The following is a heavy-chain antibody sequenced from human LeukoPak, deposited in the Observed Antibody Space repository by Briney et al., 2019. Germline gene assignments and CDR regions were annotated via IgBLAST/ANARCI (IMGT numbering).Heavy chain of an antibody. CDR3: VKDLSGWYSFDY. CDR2: INDHGDTT. J-gene: IGHJ4*02. Sequence: GGSLRLSCAASGFTFSSYGMSWVRQAPGMGLEYVSGINDHGDTTHYGDSVRGRVTISRDDSKNTVHLQMSSLRAEDTAVYYCVKDLSGWYSFDYWGQGTLVTVSS. CDR1: GFTFSSYG. V-gene: IGHV3-64D*09. D-gene: IGHD6-19*01.